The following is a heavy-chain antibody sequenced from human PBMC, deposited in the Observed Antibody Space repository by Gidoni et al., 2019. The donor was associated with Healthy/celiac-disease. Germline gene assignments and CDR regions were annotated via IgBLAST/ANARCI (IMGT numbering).Heavy chain of an antibody. V-gene: IGHV3-30*18. D-gene: IGHD3-10*01. CDR3: AKDGPGDPGPDY. Sequence: VRQAPGKGLEWVAVISYDGSNKYYADSVKGRFTISRDNSKNTLYLQMNSLRAEDTAVYYCAKDGPGDPGPDYWGQGTLVTVSS. J-gene: IGHJ4*02. CDR2: ISYDGSNK.